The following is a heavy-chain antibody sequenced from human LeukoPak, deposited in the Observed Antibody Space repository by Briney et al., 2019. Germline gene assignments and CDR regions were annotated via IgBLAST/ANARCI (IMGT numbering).Heavy chain of an antibody. CDR1: GCTFTSYA. CDR2: IIPRFGTA. J-gene: IGHJ4*01. CDR3: ARTSCRTFDH. V-gene: IGHV1-69*05. Sequence: GASVKVSCKASGCTFTSYAISWVRQAPGQGLEWMGIIIPRFGTANYAQKLQGRVTLTRDASTSTAYMELSSLRSEDTAVYYCARTSCRTFDHWGQGTLVTGSS.